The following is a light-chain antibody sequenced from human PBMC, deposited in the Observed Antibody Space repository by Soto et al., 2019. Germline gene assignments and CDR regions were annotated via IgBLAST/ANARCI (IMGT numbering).Light chain of an antibody. CDR2: DAS. CDR3: QQYNDWWWT. CDR1: HSISRW. J-gene: IGKJ1*01. Sequence: DIEMTQSPSTLSASVGDRVTISCRASHSISRWLAWYQQKPGKAPKLLIFDASSLESGVPSRFSGSGSGTEFTLTISSLQSEDFAVYYCQQYNDWWWTFGQGTNVDIK. V-gene: IGKV1-5*01.